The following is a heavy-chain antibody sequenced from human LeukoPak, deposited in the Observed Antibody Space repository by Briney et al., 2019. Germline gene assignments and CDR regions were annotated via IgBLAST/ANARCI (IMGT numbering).Heavy chain of an antibody. V-gene: IGHV4-34*01. J-gene: IGHJ4*02. CDR3: ARGTVTYCFDY. D-gene: IGHD4-17*01. Sequence: SETLSLTCAVYGGSFSGYYWSWIRQPPGKGLEWIGEINHSGSTNYNPSLKSRVTISVDTSENQFSLKLSSVTAADTAVYYCARGTVTYCFDYWGQGTLVTVSS. CDR1: GGSFSGYY. CDR2: INHSGST.